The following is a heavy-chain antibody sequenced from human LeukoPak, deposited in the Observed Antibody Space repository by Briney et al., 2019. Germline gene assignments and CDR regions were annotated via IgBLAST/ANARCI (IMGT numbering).Heavy chain of an antibody. D-gene: IGHD2-2*02. J-gene: IGHJ4*02. Sequence: GGSLRLSCAASGFTFSSYSMNWVRQAPGKGLEWVSSISSSSSYIYYADSVKGRFTISRDNAKNSLYLQMNSLRAEDTAVYYWARDTGYCSSTSCYRSFDYWGQGTLVTVSS. V-gene: IGHV3-21*01. CDR1: GFTFSSYS. CDR2: ISSSSSYI. CDR3: ARDTGYCSSTSCYRSFDY.